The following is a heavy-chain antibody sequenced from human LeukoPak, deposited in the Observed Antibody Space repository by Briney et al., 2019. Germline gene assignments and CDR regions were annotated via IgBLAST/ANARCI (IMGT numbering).Heavy chain of an antibody. CDR1: GSTVSRNY. J-gene: IGHJ3*02. CDR3: ARLMDDSSGYFPDAFDI. Sequence: GGSLRLSCAASGSTVSRNYMSWVRQAPGKGLVWVSIIYSGGSTYYADSVKGRFTISRDISKNTLYLQMNSLRAEDTAVYYCARLMDDSSGYFPDAFDIWGQGTIVTVSS. CDR2: IYSGGST. V-gene: IGHV3-66*04. D-gene: IGHD3-22*01.